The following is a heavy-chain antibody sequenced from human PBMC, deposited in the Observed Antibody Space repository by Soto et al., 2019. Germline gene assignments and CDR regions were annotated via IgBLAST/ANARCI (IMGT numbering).Heavy chain of an antibody. CDR3: ARGRWKNSYYGSGSYPDYFDY. Sequence: QVQLQQWGAGLLKPSETLSLTCAVYGGSFSGYYWSWIRQPPGKGLEWIGEINHSGSTNYNPSLKIRVPISVDTSKNQFSLKLSSVTAADTAVYYCARGRWKNSYYGSGSYPDYFDYWGQETLVTVSS. J-gene: IGHJ4*02. V-gene: IGHV4-34*01. D-gene: IGHD3-10*01. CDR1: GGSFSGYY. CDR2: INHSGST.